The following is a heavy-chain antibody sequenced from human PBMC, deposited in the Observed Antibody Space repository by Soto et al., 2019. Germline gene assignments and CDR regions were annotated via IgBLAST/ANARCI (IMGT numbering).Heavy chain of an antibody. CDR2: ISGSGGST. CDR1: GFTFSSYA. CDR3: TTDDPINKN. Sequence: GGSLRLSCAASGFTFSSYAMSWVRQAPGKGLEWVSAISGSGGSTYYAASVRGRSGISRDNSENTLFLQMNSLRAEDTAVYYCTTDDPINKNWGQGTLVTVSS. V-gene: IGHV3-23*01. J-gene: IGHJ4*02.